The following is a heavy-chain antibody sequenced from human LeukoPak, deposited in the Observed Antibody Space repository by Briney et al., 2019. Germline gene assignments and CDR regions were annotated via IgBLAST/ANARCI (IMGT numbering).Heavy chain of an antibody. D-gene: IGHD3-22*01. J-gene: IGHJ4*02. V-gene: IGHV3-30*02. CDR2: IRYEGNSN. CDR3: AKEEVISGNHGVYFDY. CDR1: GFTFRSYG. Sequence: PGGSLRLSCAASGFTFRSYGMHLVRQAPGKGLEWVAFIRYEGNSNYYADSVKGRCTISRDNSRSTLYLQMNSLRAEDTAVYYCAKEEVISGNHGVYFDYWGQGTLVTVSS.